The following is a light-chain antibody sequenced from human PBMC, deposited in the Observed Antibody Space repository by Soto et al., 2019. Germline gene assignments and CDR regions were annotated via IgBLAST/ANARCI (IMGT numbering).Light chain of an antibody. CDR3: QQSYSTPLT. V-gene: IGKV1-39*01. Sequence: DIQMTQSPSSLSASVGDRVTITCRASQSIRSYLNWYQQKPGKAPKLLIYAASSVQSGVPSRFSGSGSRTDFTLTISSPQPEDFATYYCQQSYSTPLTFGGGTKVEIK. J-gene: IGKJ4*01. CDR2: AAS. CDR1: QSIRSY.